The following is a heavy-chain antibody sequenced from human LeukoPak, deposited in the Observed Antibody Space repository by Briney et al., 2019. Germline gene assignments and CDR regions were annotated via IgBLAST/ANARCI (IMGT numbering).Heavy chain of an antibody. Sequence: PSETLSLTCTVSGGSISSYYWRWIRQPPGKGLVWIGYIYYSGSTNYNPSLKSRVTISVDTSKNKFSLKLSSVTAADTAVYYCAREHYYDSSGFRFDPWGQGTLVTVSS. J-gene: IGHJ5*02. D-gene: IGHD3-22*01. V-gene: IGHV4-59*01. CDR2: IYYSGST. CDR3: AREHYYDSSGFRFDP. CDR1: GGSISSYY.